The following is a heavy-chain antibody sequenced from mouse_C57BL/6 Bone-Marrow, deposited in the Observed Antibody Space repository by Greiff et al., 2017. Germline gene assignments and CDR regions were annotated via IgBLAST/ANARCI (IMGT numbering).Heavy chain of an antibody. V-gene: IGHV5-17*01. CDR2: ISSGSSTI. J-gene: IGHJ4*01. CDR3: ASSYYGMDY. Sequence: EVKVVESGGGLVKPGGSLKLSCAASGFTFSDYGMHWVRQAPEKGLEWVAYISSGSSTIYYADTVKGPFTISRDNAKNTLFLQMTSLRSEDTAMYYCASSYYGMDYWGQGTSVTVSS. CDR1: GFTFSDYG.